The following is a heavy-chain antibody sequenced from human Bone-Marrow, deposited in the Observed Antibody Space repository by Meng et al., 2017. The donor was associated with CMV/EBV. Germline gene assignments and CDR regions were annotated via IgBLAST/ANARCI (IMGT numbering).Heavy chain of an antibody. D-gene: IGHD2-8*02. CDR3: AKDASRYCAGSSCSVFDS. V-gene: IGHV3-33*06. Sequence: GGSLRLSCAASGFTFSSYGMHWVRQAPGKGLEWVAVIWYDGINKYYADSVKGRFTISRDNYKNTLYLQMNSLRAEGTAVYYCAKDASRYCAGSSCSVFDSWGQGTRVTVSS. J-gene: IGHJ4*02. CDR2: IWYDGINK. CDR1: GFTFSSYG.